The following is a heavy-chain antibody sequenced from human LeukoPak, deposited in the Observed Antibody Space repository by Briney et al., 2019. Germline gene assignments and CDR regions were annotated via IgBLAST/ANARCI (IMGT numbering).Heavy chain of an antibody. V-gene: IGHV5-51*01. CDR2: IYPGDSDT. D-gene: IGHD2-15*01. CDR3: ARHENSCSGGRCYYDHFDY. CDR1: GYSFTSYW. Sequence: GESLKISCKGSGYSFTSYWIGWVRQMPGKGLEWMGIIYPGDSDTRYSPSFQGQVTISTDKSISTAYLQWSSLKASDTAMYYCARHENSCSGGRCYYDHFDYWGQGTLVTVSS. J-gene: IGHJ4*02.